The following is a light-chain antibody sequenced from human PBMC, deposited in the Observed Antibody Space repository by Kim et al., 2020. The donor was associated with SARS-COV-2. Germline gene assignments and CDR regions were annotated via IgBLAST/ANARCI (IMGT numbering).Light chain of an antibody. CDR2: AAA. V-gene: IGKV1-16*02. Sequence: SATVGDKVTITCRARKGISNYVAWFQQKPGKAPKFLKYAAASLQSGVPSKFSGRGSGTDFTLTSRSLQPEDFATYYCQQYNSYPYTCGQGNKLEI. CDR3: QQYNSYPYT. CDR1: KGISNY. J-gene: IGKJ2*01.